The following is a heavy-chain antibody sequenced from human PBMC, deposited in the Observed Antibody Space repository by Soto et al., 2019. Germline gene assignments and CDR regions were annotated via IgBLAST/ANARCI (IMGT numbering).Heavy chain of an antibody. Sequence: EVQLVESGGGLVQPGRSLRLSCVISGVAFDDYAMHWVRQVPGKGLEWVAGISWSGSTIDYADSVKGRFTISRDNAKNSLYLEMSGLRPDDTAVYYCTKEVRHHFSYYFDNWGQGTLVAVSS. D-gene: IGHD3-3*02. CDR3: TKEVRHHFSYYFDN. CDR1: GVAFDDYA. V-gene: IGHV3-9*01. CDR2: ISWSGSTI. J-gene: IGHJ4*02.